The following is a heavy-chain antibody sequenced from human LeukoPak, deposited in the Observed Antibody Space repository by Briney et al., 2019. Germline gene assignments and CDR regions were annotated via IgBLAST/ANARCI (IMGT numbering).Heavy chain of an antibody. CDR1: GYTFTNYW. CDR2: IYPVDSDT. J-gene: IGHJ4*02. V-gene: IGHV5-51*01. CDR3: ARRVGGELPHPFDY. D-gene: IGHD3-16*01. Sequence: GESLKISCKGSGYTFTNYWIGWVRQMPGKGLEWMGIIYPVDSDTRYSPSFQGQVTIAADKSISTAYLQWSSLKASDTAMYYCARRVGGELPHPFDYWGQGTLVTVSS.